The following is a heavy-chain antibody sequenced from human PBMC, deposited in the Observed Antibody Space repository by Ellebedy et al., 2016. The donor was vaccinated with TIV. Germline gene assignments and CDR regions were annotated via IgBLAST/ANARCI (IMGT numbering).Heavy chain of an antibody. J-gene: IGHJ4*02. D-gene: IGHD3-10*01. CDR3: ARDIRDRLWFGELLGY. V-gene: IGHV3-7*01. Sequence: GESLKISXAASGFTFSSYAMSWVRQAPGKGLEWVANIKQDGSEKYYVDSVKGRFTISRDNAKNSLYLQMNSLRAEDTAVYYCARDIRDRLWFGELLGYWGQGTLVTVSS. CDR2: IKQDGSEK. CDR1: GFTFSSYA.